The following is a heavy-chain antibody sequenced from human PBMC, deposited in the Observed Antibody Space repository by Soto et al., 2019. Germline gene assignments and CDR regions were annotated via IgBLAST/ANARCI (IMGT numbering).Heavy chain of an antibody. CDR1: GGTFSSYA. Sequence: SVKVSCKASGGTFSSYAISWVRQAPGQGLEWMGGIIPIFGTANYAQKFQGRVTITADESTSTAYMELSSLRSEDTAVYYCASTYYYGSGSYYPRHYYYFYYGMDVSGPGTTVTV. V-gene: IGHV1-69*13. CDR2: IIPIFGTA. J-gene: IGHJ6*02. CDR3: ASTYYYGSGSYYPRHYYYFYYGMDV. D-gene: IGHD3-10*01.